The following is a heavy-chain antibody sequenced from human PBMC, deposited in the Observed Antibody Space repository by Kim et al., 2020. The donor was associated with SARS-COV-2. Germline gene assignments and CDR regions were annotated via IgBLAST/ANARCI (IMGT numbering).Heavy chain of an antibody. CDR2: IDTSTGTP. V-gene: IGHV7-4-1*02. CDR3: ARDHCTNTSCFDP. Sequence: SVKVSCRGSGYSFTNHAINWVRQAPGQGLEWMGWIDTSTGTPTYAQGFTGRFVFSLDTSVTTAYLQITNLKTEDTALYFCARDHCTNTSCFDPWGQGTLITVSS. D-gene: IGHD2-8*01. CDR1: GYSFTNHA. J-gene: IGHJ5*02.